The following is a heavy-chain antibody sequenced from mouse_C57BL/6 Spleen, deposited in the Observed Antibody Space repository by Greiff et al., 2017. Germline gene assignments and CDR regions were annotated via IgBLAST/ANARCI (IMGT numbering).Heavy chain of an antibody. CDR1: GYTFTSYW. Sequence: QVQLQQSGTELVKPGASVKLSCKASGYTFTSYWMHWVKQRPGQGLEWIGNINPSNGGTNYNEKFKSKATLTVDKSSSTAYMQLSSLTSEDSAVYYCARTTGGYYEAWFAYWGQGTLVTVSA. J-gene: IGHJ3*01. CDR3: ARTTGGYYEAWFAY. CDR2: INPSNGGT. D-gene: IGHD2-3*01. V-gene: IGHV1-53*01.